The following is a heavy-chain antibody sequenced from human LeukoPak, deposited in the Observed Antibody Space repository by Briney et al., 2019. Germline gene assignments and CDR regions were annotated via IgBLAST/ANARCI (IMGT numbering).Heavy chain of an antibody. CDR3: ASRSALDPAMAAFDY. Sequence: PGRSLRLSCAASGFTFSSYCMHWVRKAPGKGLEWMAFISYDGSNKYYADSVKRRFTISRDNSKHTLYLQMNSLRADDTAVYYCASRSALDPAMAAFDYWGQGTLVSVSS. V-gene: IGHV3-30*03. CDR1: GFTFSSYC. D-gene: IGHD5-18*01. J-gene: IGHJ4*02. CDR2: ISYDGSNK.